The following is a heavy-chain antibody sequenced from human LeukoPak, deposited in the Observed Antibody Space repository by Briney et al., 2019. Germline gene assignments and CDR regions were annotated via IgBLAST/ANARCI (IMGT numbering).Heavy chain of an antibody. Sequence: SETLSLTCTVSGGSVSSSSYYWSWIRQPPGKGLEWIGYIYYSGSTNYNPSLKSRVTISVDTSKNQFSLKLSSVTAADTAVYYCARGPPNGEFDYWGQGTLVTVSS. J-gene: IGHJ4*02. CDR1: GGSVSSSSYY. CDR2: IYYSGST. CDR3: ARGPPNGEFDY. V-gene: IGHV4-61*01. D-gene: IGHD2-8*01.